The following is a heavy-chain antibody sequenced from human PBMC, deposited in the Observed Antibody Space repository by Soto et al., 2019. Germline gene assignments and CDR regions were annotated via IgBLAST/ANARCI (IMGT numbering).Heavy chain of an antibody. CDR2: IYHSGST. V-gene: IGHV4-38-2*01. J-gene: IGHJ4*01. CDR3: VRALRFLDWLTRFDH. D-gene: IGHD3-3*01. CDR1: GYSISSGSY. Sequence: PSETLSLTCAVSGYSISSGSYWGWIRQPPGKGLEWIGSIYHSGSTYYNPSLKSRVTISVDTSKNQFSLNLSSVTAADTAVYYCVRALRFLDWLTRFDHWGHRTLVTVSS.